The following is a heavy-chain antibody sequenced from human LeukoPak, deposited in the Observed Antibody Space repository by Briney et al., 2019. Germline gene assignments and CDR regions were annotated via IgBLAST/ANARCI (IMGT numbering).Heavy chain of an antibody. CDR2: MCGTAGCT. CDR3: AKDRPNFHENSGHYYRRDGDS. Sequence: GGSLRLSCQASGFTFYMYAMSWVRQAPGKGLGWVASMCGTAGCTFYPDSVKGRFTISRDNSKNVLYLRMNSLTAEDTAIYYCAKDRPNFHENSGHYYRRDGDSWGQGTLVTVSS. CDR1: GFTFYMYA. D-gene: IGHD3-22*01. V-gene: IGHV3-23*01. J-gene: IGHJ5*01.